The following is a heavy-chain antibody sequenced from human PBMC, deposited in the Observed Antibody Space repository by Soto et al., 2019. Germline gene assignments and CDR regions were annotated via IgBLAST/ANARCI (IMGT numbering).Heavy chain of an antibody. CDR1: GGSISSSSYY. CDR2: IYYSGST. Sequence: SETLSLTCTVSGGSISSSSYYWGWIRQPPGKGLEWIGSIYYSGSTYYNPSLKSRVTISVDTSKNQFSLKLSSVTAADTAVYYCARHSIRGILWFGELPYFDYWGQGTLVTVPQ. J-gene: IGHJ4*02. V-gene: IGHV4-39*01. D-gene: IGHD3-10*01. CDR3: ARHSIRGILWFGELPYFDY.